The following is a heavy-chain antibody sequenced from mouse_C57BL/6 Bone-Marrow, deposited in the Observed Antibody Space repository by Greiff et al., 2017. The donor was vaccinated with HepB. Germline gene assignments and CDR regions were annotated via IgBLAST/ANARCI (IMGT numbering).Heavy chain of an antibody. CDR2: ISSGSSTI. J-gene: IGHJ3*01. CDR1: GFTFSDYG. CDR3: ARGAGSWFAY. Sequence: EVQLQQSGGGLVKPGGSLKLSCAASGFTFSDYGMHWVRQVPEKGLEWVAYISSGSSTIYYADTVKGRFTISRDNAKNTLFLQMTSLRSEDTAMYYCARGAGSWFAYWGQGTLVTVSA. V-gene: IGHV5-17*01. D-gene: IGHD3-3*01.